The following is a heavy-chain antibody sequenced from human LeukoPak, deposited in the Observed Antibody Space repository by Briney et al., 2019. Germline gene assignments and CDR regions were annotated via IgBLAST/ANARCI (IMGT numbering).Heavy chain of an antibody. CDR1: GFTFGSYA. CDR2: IRYDGSNE. J-gene: IGHJ4*02. V-gene: IGHV3-30*02. Sequence: GGSLRLSCAASGFTFGSYAMHWVRQAPGKGLEWVAFIRYDGSNEYYADSVKGRFTISRDNSKNTLYLQMNSLKAEDTAVYYCAKDYSSSWYGFDYWGQGTLVTVSS. CDR3: AKDYSSSWYGFDY. D-gene: IGHD6-13*01.